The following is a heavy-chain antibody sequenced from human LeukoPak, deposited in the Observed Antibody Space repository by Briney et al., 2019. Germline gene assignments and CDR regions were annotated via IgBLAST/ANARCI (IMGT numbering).Heavy chain of an antibody. J-gene: IGHJ4*02. CDR1: GFTVSNNY. CDR3: AIGPRYCSSSSCYDY. CDR2: LYSGSTT. V-gene: IGHV3-66*01. Sequence: GGSLRLSCAASGFTVSNNYMSWVRQAPGKGLEWVSVLYSGSTTYYADSVKGRFTIYRDNSKNTMYLQMNNLRAGATGVYYCAIGPRYCSSSSCYDYWGQGTLVTVSS. D-gene: IGHD2-2*01.